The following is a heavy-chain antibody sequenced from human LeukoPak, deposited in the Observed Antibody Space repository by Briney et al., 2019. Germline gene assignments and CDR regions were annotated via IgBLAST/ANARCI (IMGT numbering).Heavy chain of an antibody. V-gene: IGHV4-59*02. J-gene: IGHJ3*02. D-gene: IGHD3-16*01. CDR3: ARAEGAASHI. Sequence: SETLSLTCAVSGGSVTTYHWTWIRQPPGKGLEWIGHIHYSGGADYNPSLKSRVSMSLDTSKDHFSLRLTSVTAADTGVYFCARAEGAASHIWGQGTMVSVSS. CDR2: IHYSGGA. CDR1: GGSVTTYH.